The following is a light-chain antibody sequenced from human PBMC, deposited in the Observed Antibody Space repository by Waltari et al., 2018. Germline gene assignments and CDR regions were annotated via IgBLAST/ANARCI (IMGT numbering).Light chain of an antibody. V-gene: IGLV2-23*02. Sequence: QSALTQPPSVSGSPGQSITIPCTGTSRDVGTYNLFPWYQQHPGKAPKLLISEVSERPSGVSDRFSASKSADTASLTISGLQAEDEADYYCCSYSRSTTFVIFGGGTKLTVL. J-gene: IGLJ2*01. CDR1: SRDVGTYNL. CDR3: CSYSRSTTFVI. CDR2: EVS.